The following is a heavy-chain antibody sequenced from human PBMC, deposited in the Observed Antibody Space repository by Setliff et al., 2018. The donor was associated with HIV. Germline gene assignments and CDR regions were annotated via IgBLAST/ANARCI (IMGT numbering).Heavy chain of an antibody. D-gene: IGHD4-17*01. CDR1: GDSVSSRSYY. Sequence: PSETLSLTCSVSGDSVSSRSYYWGWIRQSPGKGLEWIGSIYFNGITHDNPSLKSRVTTSVDTSKNQFSLKTEDTAIYYCSFYDVFGDYVFDHWGQGSPVTVSS. CDR3: FGDYVFDH. CDR2: IYFNGIT. J-gene: IGHJ4*02. V-gene: IGHV4-39*01.